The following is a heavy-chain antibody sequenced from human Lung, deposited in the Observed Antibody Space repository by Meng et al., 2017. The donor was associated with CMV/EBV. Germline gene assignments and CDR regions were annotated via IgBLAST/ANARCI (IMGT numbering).Heavy chain of an antibody. Sequence: QVQLVQSGAEVKKPXXSVKVXCKASGYTFTSYAMHWVRQAPGQRLEWMGWINAGNGNTKYSQRFQGRVTITRDTSASTAYMELSSLRSEDTTVYYCARAGYDSSGYYPQPFDDWGQGILVTVSS. CDR1: GYTFTSYA. D-gene: IGHD3-22*01. CDR3: ARAGYDSSGYYPQPFDD. CDR2: INAGNGNT. V-gene: IGHV1-3*01. J-gene: IGHJ4*02.